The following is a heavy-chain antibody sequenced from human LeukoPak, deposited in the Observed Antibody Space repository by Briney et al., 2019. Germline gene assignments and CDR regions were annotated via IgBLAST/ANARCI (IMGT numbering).Heavy chain of an antibody. CDR2: MNPNSGNT. D-gene: IGHD6-13*01. CDR1: GYTFTNYD. Sequence: ASVRVFCKVSGYTFTNYDINWVRHASGQGLEWMGWMNPNSGNTGSAQKFQGRVTMTSNTSISTAYMELSSLRSEDTAVYYCARGLRREQQLLRAFDYWGQGTPVTVSS. CDR3: ARGLRREQQLLRAFDY. V-gene: IGHV1-8*01. J-gene: IGHJ4*02.